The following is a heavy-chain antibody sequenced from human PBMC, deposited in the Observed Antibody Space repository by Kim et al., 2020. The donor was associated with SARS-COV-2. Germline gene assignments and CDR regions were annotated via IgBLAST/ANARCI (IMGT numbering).Heavy chain of an antibody. V-gene: IGHV4-59*01. CDR2: IYYSGSN. J-gene: IGHJ6*02. CDR3: ARDLGYNWNYYYYYGMDV. CDR1: GGSISSYY. D-gene: IGHD1-20*01. Sequence: SETLSLTCTVSGGSISSYYWSWIRQPPGKGLEWIGYIYYSGSNNYNPSLKSRVTISVDTSKNQFSLKLSSVTAADTAVYYCARDLGYNWNYYYYYGMDVWGQGTTVTVSS.